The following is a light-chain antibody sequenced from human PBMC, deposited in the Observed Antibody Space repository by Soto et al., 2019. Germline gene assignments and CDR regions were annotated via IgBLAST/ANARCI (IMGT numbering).Light chain of an antibody. J-gene: IGKJ1*01. CDR3: QQYGSSPRT. CDR2: GAS. CDR1: QKISSRY. Sequence: DIVLTQSPGTLSLSPGERATPSCRASQKISSRYLAWYLQKPGQAPRFLIYGASSRATGIPDRFSGSGSGTDFTLTISRLEPEDFAVYYCQQYGSSPRTFGQGTKVDIK. V-gene: IGKV3-20*01.